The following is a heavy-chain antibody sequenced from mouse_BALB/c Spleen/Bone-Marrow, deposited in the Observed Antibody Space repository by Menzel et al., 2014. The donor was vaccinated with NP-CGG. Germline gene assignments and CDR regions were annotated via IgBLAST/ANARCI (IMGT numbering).Heavy chain of an antibody. CDR3: ARGAYYYGSSYDAMDY. D-gene: IGHD1-1*01. CDR2: ISSGSSTI. Sequence: EVQVVESGGGLVQPGGSRKLSCAASGFTFSSFGMHWVRQAPEKGLEWVAYISSGSSTIYYADTVKGRFTISRDNPKNTLFLQMTSLRSEDTAMYYCARGAYYYGSSYDAMDYWGQGTSVTVSS. J-gene: IGHJ4*01. V-gene: IGHV5-17*02. CDR1: GFTFSSFG.